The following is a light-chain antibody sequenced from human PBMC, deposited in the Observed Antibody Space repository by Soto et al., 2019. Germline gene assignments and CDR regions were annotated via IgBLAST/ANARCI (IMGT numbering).Light chain of an antibody. J-gene: IGKJ3*01. CDR3: QQSYSTPYT. CDR1: QSIGSY. Sequence: DIQMTQSPSSLSASVGDRVTITCRAGQSIGSYLSWYQQKPGKAPKLLIYAASSLQSGVPSRFSGSGSGTDFTLTISSLQPEDFGSYYCQQSYSTPYTFGPGTKVEIK. CDR2: AAS. V-gene: IGKV1-39*01.